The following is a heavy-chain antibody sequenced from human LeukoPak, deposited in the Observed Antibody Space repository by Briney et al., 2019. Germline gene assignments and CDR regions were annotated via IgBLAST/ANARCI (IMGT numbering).Heavy chain of an antibody. CDR1: GYTFTSYG. J-gene: IGHJ4*02. CDR2: MSAYNGNT. CDR3: ARVLYSWNDVCFDY. Sequence: ASVKVSCKASGYTFTSYGINWVRQAPGQGREWMGWMSAYNGNTNYAQKLQGRVTMTTDTSASTAYMELRSLRSDDTAVYYCARVLYSWNDVCFDYWGQGTLVTVSS. D-gene: IGHD1-1*01. V-gene: IGHV1-18*01.